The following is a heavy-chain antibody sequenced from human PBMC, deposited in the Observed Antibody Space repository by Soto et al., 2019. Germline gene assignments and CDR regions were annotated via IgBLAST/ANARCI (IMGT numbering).Heavy chain of an antibody. Sequence: ASVKVSCTASGYTFTSYAMHWVRQAPGQRLEWMGWINAGNGNTKYSQKFQGRVTITRDTSASTAYMELSSLRSEDTAVYYCARVDLRLEWLPSQDIWGQGTMVTVSS. D-gene: IGHD3-3*01. CDR1: GYTFTSYA. CDR2: INAGNGNT. J-gene: IGHJ3*02. CDR3: ARVDLRLEWLPSQDI. V-gene: IGHV1-3*01.